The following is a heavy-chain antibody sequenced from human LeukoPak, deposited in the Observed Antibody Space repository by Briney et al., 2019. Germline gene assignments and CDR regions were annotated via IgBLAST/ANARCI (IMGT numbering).Heavy chain of an antibody. D-gene: IGHD2-15*01. CDR2: IFSGGST. V-gene: IGHV3-53*01. J-gene: IGHJ6*02. Sequence: PGGSLRLSCAASGFTVSSNYMSWVRRAPGKGLEWVSVIFSGGSTYYADSVKGRFTISRDNSKNTLYLQMNSLRAEDTAVYYCARENDMGYCSGGRCYKGYNAMDVWGQGTTVTVSS. CDR1: GFTVSSNY. CDR3: ARENDMGYCSGGRCYKGYNAMDV.